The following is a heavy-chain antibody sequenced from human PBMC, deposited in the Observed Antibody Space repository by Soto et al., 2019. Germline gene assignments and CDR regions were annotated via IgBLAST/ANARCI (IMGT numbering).Heavy chain of an antibody. V-gene: IGHV4-59*01. J-gene: IGHJ3*02. CDR3: ARRYGSAFDI. Sequence: QVQLQESGPGLVKPSETLSLTCTVSGGSISSYYWSWIRQPPGKGLEWIGYIYYSGSTTYNPSLXSXVXIXXDTSKNQFSLKLSSVTAADTAVYYCARRYGSAFDIWGQGTMVTVSS. CDR1: GGSISSYY. D-gene: IGHD3-10*01. CDR2: IYYSGST.